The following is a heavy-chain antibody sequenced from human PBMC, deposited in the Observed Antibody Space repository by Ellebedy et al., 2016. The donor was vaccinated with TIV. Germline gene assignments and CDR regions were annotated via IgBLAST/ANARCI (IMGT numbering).Heavy chain of an antibody. CDR1: GFTFDHFG. CDR2: IWFDGTKK. Sequence: GGSLRLSXAASGFTFDHFGFHWVRQAPGKGLEWVSLIWFDGTKKYYADSVKGRFTVSKDDSKTTLYLQMDSLRVEDTAVYYCARDPYSSSSRKNYMDVWGKGTTVTVSS. D-gene: IGHD6-6*01. CDR3: ARDPYSSSSRKNYMDV. V-gene: IGHV3-33*01. J-gene: IGHJ6*03.